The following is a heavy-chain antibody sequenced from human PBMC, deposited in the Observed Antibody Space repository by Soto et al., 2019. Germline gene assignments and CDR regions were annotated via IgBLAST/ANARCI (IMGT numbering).Heavy chain of an antibody. D-gene: IGHD4-17*01. CDR1: GFTFSSYS. J-gene: IGHJ3*02. CDR3: ARDGYGDDPDAFDI. Sequence: GGSLRLSCAASGFTFSSYSMNWVRQAPGKGLEWVSYISSSSSTIYYADSVKGRFTISRDNAKNSLYLQMNSLRAEDTAVYYCARDGYGDDPDAFDIWVKGTMVTVS. CDR2: ISSSSSTI. V-gene: IGHV3-48*01.